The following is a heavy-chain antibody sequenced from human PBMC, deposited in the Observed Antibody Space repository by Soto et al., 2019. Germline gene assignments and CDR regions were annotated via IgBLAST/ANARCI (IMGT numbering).Heavy chain of an antibody. Sequence: SERLSLTCTVSVGSISSYYWSWIRQPPGKGLEWIGYIYYSGSTNYNPSLKSRVTISVDTSKNQFSLKLSSVTAADTAVYYCASTTKYYDFWSGPSGMDVWGQGTTVTVS. V-gene: IGHV4-59*01. CDR2: IYYSGST. CDR3: ASTTKYYDFWSGPSGMDV. J-gene: IGHJ6*02. CDR1: VGSISSYY. D-gene: IGHD3-3*01.